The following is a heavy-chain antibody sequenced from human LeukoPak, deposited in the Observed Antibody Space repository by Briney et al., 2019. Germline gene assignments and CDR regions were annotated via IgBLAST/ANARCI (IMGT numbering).Heavy chain of an antibody. V-gene: IGHV3-21*01. CDR1: GFTFSSYI. Sequence: GGSLRLSCAASGFTFSSYILSWVRQAPGKGLEWVSSISGSSNYIYYADSVKGRFTISRDNAKNSLYLQMNSLRPEDTAVYYCVSYYTFDYWGQGALVTVSS. J-gene: IGHJ4*02. CDR3: VSYYTFDY. CDR2: ISGSSNYI. D-gene: IGHD3-10*01.